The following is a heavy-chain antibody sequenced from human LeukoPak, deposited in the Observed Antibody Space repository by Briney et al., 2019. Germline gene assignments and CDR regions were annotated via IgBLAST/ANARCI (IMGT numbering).Heavy chain of an antibody. CDR3: ASSYCSSTSCYSVP. Sequence: GGSLRLSCAASGFTFSSYSMNWVRKAPGKGLEWVSYISSSSSTIYYADSVKGRFTISRDNAKNSLYLQMNSLRAEDTAVYYCASSYCSSTSCYSVPWGQGTLVTVSS. J-gene: IGHJ5*02. D-gene: IGHD2-2*01. V-gene: IGHV3-48*01. CDR1: GFTFSSYS. CDR2: ISSSSSTI.